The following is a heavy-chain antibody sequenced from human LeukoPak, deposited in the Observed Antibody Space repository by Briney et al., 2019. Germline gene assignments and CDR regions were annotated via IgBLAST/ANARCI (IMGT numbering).Heavy chain of an antibody. V-gene: IGHV3-7*01. CDR1: GFTFSSYW. Sequence: PGGSLRLSCAASGFTFSSYWMSWVRQAPGKGLEWVANIKQDGSEKYYVDSVKGRFTISRDNAKNSLYLQMNSLRAEDTAVYYCARGAHDYGDYYYYYMDVWGKGTTVTISS. D-gene: IGHD4-17*01. CDR2: IKQDGSEK. CDR3: ARGAHDYGDYYYYYMDV. J-gene: IGHJ6*03.